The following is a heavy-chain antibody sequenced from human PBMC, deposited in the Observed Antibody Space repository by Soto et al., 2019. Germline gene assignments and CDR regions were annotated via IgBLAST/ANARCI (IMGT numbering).Heavy chain of an antibody. CDR1: GGTFSSYA. V-gene: IGHV1-69*13. CDR2: IIPIFGTA. J-gene: IGHJ3*02. D-gene: IGHD3-22*01. CDR3: ARESRVVVASNDAFDI. Sequence: ASVKVSCKASGGTFSSYAISWVRQAPGQGLEWMGGIIPIFGTANYAQKFQGRVTITADESTSTAYMELSSLRSEDTAVYYCARESRVVVASNDAFDIWGQGTMVTVSS.